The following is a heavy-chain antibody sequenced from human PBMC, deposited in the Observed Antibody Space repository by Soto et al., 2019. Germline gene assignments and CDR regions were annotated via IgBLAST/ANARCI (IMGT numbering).Heavy chain of an antibody. CDR2: ISGSGDST. CDR3: ATGYSYAPFDP. D-gene: IGHD5-18*01. J-gene: IGHJ5*02. CDR1: GFTFSSYA. Sequence: LRLSCAASGFTFSSYAMSWVRQAPGKGLEWISGISGSGDSTYYADSVKGRFTISRDNSKNTLYLQMNSLRAEDTAVYYCATGYSYAPFDPWGQGTLVTVSS. V-gene: IGHV3-23*01.